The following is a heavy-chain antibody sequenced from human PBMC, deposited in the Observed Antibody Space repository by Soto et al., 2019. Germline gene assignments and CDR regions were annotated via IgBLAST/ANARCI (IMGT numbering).Heavy chain of an antibody. CDR2: IIPIFGTA. J-gene: IGHJ4*02. D-gene: IGHD3-22*01. Sequence: SVKVSCKASGGTFSSYAISWVRQAPGQGLEWMGGIIPIFGTANYAQKFQGRVTITADESTSTAYMELSRLRSDDTAVYYCARPRPGPPTYYYDSSGYYYWGQGTLVTVS. CDR1: GGTFSSYA. CDR3: ARPRPGPPTYYYDSSGYYY. V-gene: IGHV1-69*13.